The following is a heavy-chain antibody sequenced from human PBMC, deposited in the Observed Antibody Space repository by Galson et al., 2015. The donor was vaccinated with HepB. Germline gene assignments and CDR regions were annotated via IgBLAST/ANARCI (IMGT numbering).Heavy chain of an antibody. CDR2: ISGSGGST. CDR1: GFTFSSYA. D-gene: IGHD2-15*01. Sequence: SLRLSCAASGFTFSSYAMSWVRQAPGKGLEWVSAISGSGGSTYYADSVKGRFTISRDNSKNTLYLQMNSLRAEDTAVYYCAKAAIGYCSGGSCPRGKNFDYWGQGTLVTVSS. V-gene: IGHV3-23*01. CDR3: AKAAIGYCSGGSCPRGKNFDY. J-gene: IGHJ4*02.